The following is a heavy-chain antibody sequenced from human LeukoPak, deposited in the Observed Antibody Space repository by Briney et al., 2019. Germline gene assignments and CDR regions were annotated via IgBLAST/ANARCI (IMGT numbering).Heavy chain of an antibody. CDR1: GFTFSSYS. Sequence: PGGSLRLSCAASGFTFSSYSMNWVRQAPGKGLEWVSSISSSSYIYYADSVKGRFTISRDNAKNSLYLQMNSLRAEDTAVYYCARDLRGYSYGTAYYYGMDVWGQGTTVTVSS. CDR3: ARDLRGYSYGTAYYYGMDV. D-gene: IGHD5-18*01. V-gene: IGHV3-21*01. CDR2: ISSSSYI. J-gene: IGHJ6*02.